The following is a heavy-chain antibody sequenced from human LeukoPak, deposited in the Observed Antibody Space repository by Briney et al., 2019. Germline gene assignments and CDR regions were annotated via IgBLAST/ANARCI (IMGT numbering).Heavy chain of an antibody. CDR3: AKNKGEQWLVDPSNY. CDR1: GFIFSNYG. V-gene: IGHV3-30*02. Sequence: GGSLRLSCAASGFIFSNYGMHWVRQAPGKGLEWVAFIRHDGSDKHYADSVKGRFTISRDNSKNTLYLQMNSLRAEDTAIYYCAKNKGEQWLVDPSNYWGQGTLVTVSS. J-gene: IGHJ4*02. CDR2: IRHDGSDK. D-gene: IGHD6-19*01.